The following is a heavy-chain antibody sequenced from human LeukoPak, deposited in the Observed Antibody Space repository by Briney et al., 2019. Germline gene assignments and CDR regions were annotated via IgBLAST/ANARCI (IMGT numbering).Heavy chain of an antibody. CDR3: ARNLVGVTSAFDI. V-gene: IGHV1-69*06. J-gene: IGHJ3*02. D-gene: IGHD4-17*01. CDR2: IIPIFGTA. CDR1: GGTFSSYA. Sequence: GASVKVSCKASGGTFSSYAISWVRQAPGQGLEWMGGIIPIFGTANYAQKFQGRVTITADKSTSTAYMEPSSLRSEDTAVYYCARNLVGVTSAFDIWGQGTMVTVSS.